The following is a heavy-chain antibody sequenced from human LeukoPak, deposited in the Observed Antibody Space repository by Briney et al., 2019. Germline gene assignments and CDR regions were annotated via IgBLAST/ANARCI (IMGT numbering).Heavy chain of an antibody. V-gene: IGHV1-58*02. CDR1: GFTFTSSA. J-gene: IGHJ4*02. CDR2: IVVGSGNT. Sequence: GASVKVSCKASGFTFTSSAMQWVRQARGQRLEWIGWIVVGSGNTNYAQKFQERVTITRDMSTSTAYMELSSLRSEDTAVYYCAANYDILTGYYTGGFDYWGQGTLVTVSS. CDR3: AANYDILTGYYTGGFDY. D-gene: IGHD3-9*01.